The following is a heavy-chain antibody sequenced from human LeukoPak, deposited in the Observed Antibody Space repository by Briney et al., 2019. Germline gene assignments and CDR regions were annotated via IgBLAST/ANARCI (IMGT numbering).Heavy chain of an antibody. CDR1: GFTVSSNY. Sequence: GGSLRLSYAASGFTVSSNYMSWVRQAPGKGLEWISIIYTGGTTYYADSVKGRFTISRDTSKNTLYLQMNSLRVEDTAVYYCARNSAFDYWGQGTLVTVSS. V-gene: IGHV3-53*01. J-gene: IGHJ4*02. CDR3: ARNSAFDY. D-gene: IGHD1-1*01. CDR2: IYTGGTT.